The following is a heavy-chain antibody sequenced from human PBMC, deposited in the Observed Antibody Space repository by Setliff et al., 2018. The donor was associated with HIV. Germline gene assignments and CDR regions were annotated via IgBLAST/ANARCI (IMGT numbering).Heavy chain of an antibody. CDR1: GFTFSYYG. CDR3: ARDDDATSHYSRFDY. Sequence: SCAASGFTFSYYGMHWVRQAPGKGLEWVAVTWSDGNKRYYADSVKGRFTISRDNSKNTVYLQMDSLRAEDTAVYYCARDDDATSHYSRFDYWGQGTPVTVSS. J-gene: IGHJ4*02. D-gene: IGHD1-26*01. V-gene: IGHV3-33*01. CDR2: TWSDGNKR.